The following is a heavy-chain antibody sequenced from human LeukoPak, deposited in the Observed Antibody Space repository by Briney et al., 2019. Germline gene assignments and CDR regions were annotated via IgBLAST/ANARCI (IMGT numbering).Heavy chain of an antibody. J-gene: IGHJ4*02. CDR2: IYYSGST. Sequence: KPSETLSLTCTVSGGSISSYYWSWIRQPPGKGLEWIGYIYYSGSTNYNPSLKGRVTISVDTSKNQFSLKLSSVTAADTAVYYCARHPGIVVVPRYYFDYWGQGTLVTVSS. D-gene: IGHD3-22*01. CDR3: ARHPGIVVVPRYYFDY. CDR1: GGSISSYY. V-gene: IGHV4-59*08.